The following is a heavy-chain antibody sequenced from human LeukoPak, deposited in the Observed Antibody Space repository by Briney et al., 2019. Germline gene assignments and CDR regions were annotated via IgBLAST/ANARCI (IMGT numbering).Heavy chain of an antibody. CDR3: AKAAYYYDSSGYQDY. D-gene: IGHD3-22*01. J-gene: IGHJ4*02. CDR2: ISYDGSSK. Sequence: GGSLRLSCAASGFTFSSYGMHWVRQAPGKGLEWVAVISYDGSSKYYADSVKGRFTISRDNSKSTLYLQMNSLRAEDTAVYYCAKAAYYYDSSGYQDYWGQGTLVTVSS. CDR1: GFTFSSYG. V-gene: IGHV3-30*18.